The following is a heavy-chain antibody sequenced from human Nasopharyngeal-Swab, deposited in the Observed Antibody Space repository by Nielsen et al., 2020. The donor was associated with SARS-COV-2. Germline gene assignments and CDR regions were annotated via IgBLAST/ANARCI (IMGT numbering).Heavy chain of an antibody. CDR3: ARGVKRRGDRMIVVVRLYYYYMDV. V-gene: IGHV4-34*01. CDR1: GGSFSGYY. J-gene: IGHJ6*03. Sequence: GSLRLSCAVYGGSFSGYYWSWIRKPPGKGLEWIGEINHSGSTNYNPSLKSRVTISVDTSKNQFSLKLSSVTAADTAVYYCARGVKRRGDRMIVVVRLYYYYMDVWGKGTTVTVSS. CDR2: INHSGST. D-gene: IGHD3-22*01.